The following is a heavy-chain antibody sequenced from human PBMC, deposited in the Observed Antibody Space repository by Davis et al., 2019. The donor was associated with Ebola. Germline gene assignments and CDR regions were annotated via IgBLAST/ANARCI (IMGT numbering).Heavy chain of an antibody. Sequence: PGGSLRLSCAASGFTFSSYGMHWVRQAPGKGLEWVAVIWYDGSNKYYADSVKGRFTISRDNAKNSLYLQMNSLRAEDTAVYYCARDLGRQYNVVVKSYYYYGMDVWGQGTTVTVSS. CDR3: ARDLGRQYNVVVKSYYYYGMDV. CDR1: GFTFSSYG. J-gene: IGHJ6*02. D-gene: IGHD2-21*01. V-gene: IGHV3-33*01. CDR2: IWYDGSNK.